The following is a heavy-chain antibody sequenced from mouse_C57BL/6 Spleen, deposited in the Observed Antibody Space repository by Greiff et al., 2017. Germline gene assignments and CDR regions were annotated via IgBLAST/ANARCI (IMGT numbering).Heavy chain of an antibody. CDR2: IYPGDGDT. D-gene: IGHD2-3*01. CDR3: ARLRDGSYYFDY. CDR1: GYAFSSSW. Sequence: QVQLQQSGPELVKPGASVKISCKASGYAFSSSWMNWVKQRPGKGLEWIGRIYPGDGDTNYNGKFKGKATLTADKSSSTAYMQLSSLTSEDAAVYFCARLRDGSYYFDYRGQGTTLTVSS. V-gene: IGHV1-82*01. J-gene: IGHJ2*01.